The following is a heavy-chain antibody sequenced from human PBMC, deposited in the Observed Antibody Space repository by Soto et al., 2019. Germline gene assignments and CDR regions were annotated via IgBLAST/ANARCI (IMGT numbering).Heavy chain of an antibody. V-gene: IGHV4-31*03. J-gene: IGHJ3*02. D-gene: IGHD4-17*01. CDR1: GGSISSGGYY. CDR3: AREGPNGDHSHDAFDI. CDR2: IYYSGST. Sequence: QVQLQESGPGLVKPSQTLSLTCTVSGGSISSGGYYWSWIRQHPGKGLEWIGYIYYSGSTYYNPSLKSRVTISVDTSKNQFSLKLSSVTAADTAVYYCAREGPNGDHSHDAFDIWGQGTMVTVSS.